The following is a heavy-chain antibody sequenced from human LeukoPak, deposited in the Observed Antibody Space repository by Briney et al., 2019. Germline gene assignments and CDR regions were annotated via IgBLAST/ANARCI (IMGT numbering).Heavy chain of an antibody. Sequence: GGSLRLSCTASGLNFRNHWMSWVRQAPGKGLEWVANIRGDGSVIFYVDSVKGRFTISRDNAKNSLYLQMSNLRAEDTAVYFCARGGGLDVWGQGATVTVSS. V-gene: IGHV3-7*03. CDR3: ARGGGLDV. D-gene: IGHD3-16*01. CDR1: GLNFRNHW. CDR2: IRGDGSVI. J-gene: IGHJ6*02.